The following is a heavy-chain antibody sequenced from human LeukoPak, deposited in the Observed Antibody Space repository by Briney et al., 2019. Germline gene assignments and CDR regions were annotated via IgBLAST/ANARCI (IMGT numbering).Heavy chain of an antibody. D-gene: IGHD3-10*01. Sequence: SETLSLTCTVSGGSISSGSYYWGWVRQPPGKGLEWIGSFYYSGSPYYNPSLKSRVTISVDTSKNQFSLRLSSVTAADTAVFYCARTDFLTYYGSPNWFDPGGQGTLVTVSS. J-gene: IGHJ5*02. V-gene: IGHV4-39*01. CDR1: GGSISSGSYY. CDR2: FYYSGSP. CDR3: ARTDFLTYYGSPNWFDP.